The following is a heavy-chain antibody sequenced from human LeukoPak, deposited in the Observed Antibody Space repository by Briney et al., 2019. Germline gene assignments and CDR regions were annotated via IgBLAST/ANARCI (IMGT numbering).Heavy chain of an antibody. CDR3: ARTIGGGYSYGPYFDY. CDR1: GYTFISYG. CDR2: ISAYNGNT. J-gene: IGHJ4*02. Sequence: ASVKVSCKASGYTFISYGISWVRQAPGQGLEWMGRISAYNGNTDYAQKFQGRLTMTTDTSTSTAYMELRSLRSDDTAVFYCARTIGGGYSYGPYFDYWGQGSLVAVSS. V-gene: IGHV1-18*01. D-gene: IGHD5-18*01.